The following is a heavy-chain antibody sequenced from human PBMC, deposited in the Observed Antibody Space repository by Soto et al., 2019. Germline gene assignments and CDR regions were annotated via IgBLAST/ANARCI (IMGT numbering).Heavy chain of an antibody. CDR1: GGSFSGYY. D-gene: IGHD2-8*02. Sequence: PSETLSLTCAVYGGSFSGYYWTWIRQPPGTGLEWIGEINHSGSTNFNPSLKSRVTISVDTSKNQFSLKLTSVTAADTAVYYCARDKITGLFDYWGQGTLVTVSS. J-gene: IGHJ4*02. V-gene: IGHV4-34*01. CDR2: INHSGST. CDR3: ARDKITGLFDY.